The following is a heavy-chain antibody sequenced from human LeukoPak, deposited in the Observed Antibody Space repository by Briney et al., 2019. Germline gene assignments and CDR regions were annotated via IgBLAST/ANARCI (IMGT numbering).Heavy chain of an antibody. CDR1: GYTFTSYA. V-gene: IGHV1-3*01. D-gene: IGHD6-19*01. Sequence: ASVKVSCKASGYTFTSYAIHWVRQAPGQRLEWMGWINAGTGNRKYSQKFQDRVTITRETSATTAYMELSSLTSEDTAGYYCARVSDASGWHFDYWGQGTLVTVSS. CDR2: INAGTGNR. CDR3: ARVSDASGWHFDY. J-gene: IGHJ4*02.